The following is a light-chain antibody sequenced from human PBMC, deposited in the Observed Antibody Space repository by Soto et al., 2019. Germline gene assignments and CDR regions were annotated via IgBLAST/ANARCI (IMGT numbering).Light chain of an antibody. Sequence: DIQMTQSPSSLSASVWDRVTITCRASQSISSYLNWYQQKPGKAPKLLIYAASSLQSGVPSRFSGSGSGTEFSLTISSLQAEDFATYYCQHYNSYSEALGQGTKVDIK. CDR2: AAS. J-gene: IGKJ1*01. CDR1: QSISSY. V-gene: IGKV1-17*01. CDR3: QHYNSYSEA.